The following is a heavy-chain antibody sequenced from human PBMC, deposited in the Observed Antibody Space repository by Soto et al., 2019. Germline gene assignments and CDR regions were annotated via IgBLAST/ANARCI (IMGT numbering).Heavy chain of an antibody. Sequence: PPETLSLTCTVSAGSISRYYWSWIRQPAGKGLEWIGRIYTSGSTNYNPSLKSRVTMSVDTSKNQFSLKLSSVTAADTAVYYCARACSSNSCYDVFDYWGQGTLVTVS. CDR3: ARACSSNSCYDVFDY. D-gene: IGHD2-2*01. CDR1: AGSISRYY. CDR2: IYTSGST. V-gene: IGHV4-4*07. J-gene: IGHJ4*02.